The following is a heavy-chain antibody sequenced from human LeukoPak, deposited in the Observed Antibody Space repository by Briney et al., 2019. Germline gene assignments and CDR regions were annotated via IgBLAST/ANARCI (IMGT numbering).Heavy chain of an antibody. J-gene: IGHJ4*02. CDR1: GGSISSGDYY. CDR2: IYYSGST. Sequence: TSQTLSLTCTVSGGSISSGDYYWSWIRQPPGKGLEWIGYIYYSGSTNYNPSLKSRVTISVDTSKNQFSLKLSSVTAADTAVYYCARGSIYYGSGSYQAHFDYWGQGTLVTVSS. D-gene: IGHD3-10*01. CDR3: ARGSIYYGSGSYQAHFDY. V-gene: IGHV4-61*08.